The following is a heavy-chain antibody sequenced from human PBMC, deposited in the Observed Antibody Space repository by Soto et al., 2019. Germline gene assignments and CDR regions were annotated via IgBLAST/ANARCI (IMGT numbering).Heavy chain of an antibody. V-gene: IGHV4-31*02. Sequence: PSETLSLTCTVSGGSISSGGYYWSWIRQHPGKGLEWIGYIYYSGSTYYNPSLKSRVTISVDTSKNQFSLKLSSVTAADTAVYYCAREAGSGSYIWFDPWGQGTLVTVSS. CDR1: GGSISSGGYY. CDR2: IYYSGST. J-gene: IGHJ5*02. D-gene: IGHD3-10*01. CDR3: AREAGSGSYIWFDP.